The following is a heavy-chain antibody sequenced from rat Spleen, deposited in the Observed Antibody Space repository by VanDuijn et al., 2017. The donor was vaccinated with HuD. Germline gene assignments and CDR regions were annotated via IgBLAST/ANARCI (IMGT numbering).Heavy chain of an antibody. V-gene: IGHV5-27*01. CDR3: TRDGAYGGYSLHWFAY. CDR1: GFTFDYYY. Sequence: EVHLVESGGGLVQPGRSLKLSCAASGFTFDYYYMTWVRQAPTKGLEWVAYIGTGGGSTYYRDSVKGRFTISRDNAKSTLYLQMDSLRSEDTATYYCTRDGAYGGYSLHWFAYWGQGTLVTVSS. J-gene: IGHJ3*01. CDR2: IGTGGGST. D-gene: IGHD1-11*01.